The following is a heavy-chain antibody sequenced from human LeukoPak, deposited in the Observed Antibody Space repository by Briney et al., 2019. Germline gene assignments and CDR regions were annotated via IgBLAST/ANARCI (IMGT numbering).Heavy chain of an antibody. CDR2: IRGYGET. CDR1: GLSFSSFA. Sequence: GGSLRLSCAASGLSFSSFAMSWVRQGPARGLEWVSSIRGYGETFYADSVKGRFTLSSDSSRNTVYFQLNNLRVEDTAIYYCAKASWVSSTDAVRWGQGTLVTVSS. D-gene: IGHD3-16*01. V-gene: IGHV3-23*01. CDR3: AKASWVSSTDAVR. J-gene: IGHJ4*02.